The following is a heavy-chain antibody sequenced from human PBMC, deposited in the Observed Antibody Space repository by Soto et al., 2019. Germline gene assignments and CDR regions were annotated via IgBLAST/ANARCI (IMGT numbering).Heavy chain of an antibody. V-gene: IGHV3-74*01. CDR1: GFSFSSYW. J-gene: IGHJ6*02. D-gene: IGHD4-4*01. Sequence: GGSLKVSCAASGFSFSSYWMRWVGQAPGEGLVWVSRINSDGSSTSYADSVKGRFTISRDNAKNTLYLQMNSLRAEDTAVYYCARVRVFEVTTFYYSGMDVWGQGTTVTVS. CDR3: ARVRVFEVTTFYYSGMDV. CDR2: INSDGSST.